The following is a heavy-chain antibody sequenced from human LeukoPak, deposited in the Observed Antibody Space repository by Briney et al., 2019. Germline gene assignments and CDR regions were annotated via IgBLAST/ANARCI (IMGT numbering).Heavy chain of an antibody. Sequence: GGSLRLSCAASGFTFSNYNMNWVRQAPGKGLEWVSSIGSVTTYIYYADSVKGRFTISRDNAKNSLSLQMNSLRAEDTAVYYCARAIAVAGPYYFDYWGQGTLVTVSS. CDR2: IGSVTTYI. CDR3: ARAIAVAGPYYFDY. CDR1: GFTFSNYN. V-gene: IGHV3-21*01. D-gene: IGHD6-19*01. J-gene: IGHJ4*02.